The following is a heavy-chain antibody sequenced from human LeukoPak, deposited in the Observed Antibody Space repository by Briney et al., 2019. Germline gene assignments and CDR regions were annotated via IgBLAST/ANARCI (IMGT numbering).Heavy chain of an antibody. CDR1: GFTFTSYS. CDR3: ARGQIGGYGTGTFDY. V-gene: IGHV3-23*01. D-gene: IGHD5-18*01. CDR2: ISGGGGST. Sequence: PGGSLRLSCAASGFTFTSYSMNWVRQAPGKGLEWVSTISGGGGSTYYADSVKGRFTNSRDNCKNTLYLQMKSLRAEDTAVYYCARGQIGGYGTGTFDYWGQGTLVTVSS. J-gene: IGHJ4*02.